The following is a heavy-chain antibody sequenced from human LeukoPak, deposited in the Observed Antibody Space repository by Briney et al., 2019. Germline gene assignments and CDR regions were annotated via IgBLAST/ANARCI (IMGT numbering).Heavy chain of an antibody. Sequence: GGSLRLSCAASGFTFSSYWMSWVRQAPGKGLEWVANVKQDGSEKYYVDSVKGRFTISRDNSKNTLYLQMNSLRAEDTAVYYCARVSTGWYGYYFDYWGQGTLVTVSS. D-gene: IGHD6-19*01. CDR3: ARVSTGWYGYYFDY. V-gene: IGHV3-7*03. CDR1: GFTFSSYW. J-gene: IGHJ4*02. CDR2: VKQDGSEK.